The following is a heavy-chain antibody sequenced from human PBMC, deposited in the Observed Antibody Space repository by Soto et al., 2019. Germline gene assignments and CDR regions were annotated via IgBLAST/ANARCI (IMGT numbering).Heavy chain of an antibody. Sequence: SETLSLTCNVSGGSINSGGSYWSWIRHLPGKGLEWIGFIYYTGTTQYNPSLKSRVSISLDTSKTQFSLKLSSVTAADTAVYYCARYNYATLGDSWGQGILVTVSS. CDR2: IYYTGTT. D-gene: IGHD5-18*01. J-gene: IGHJ4*02. V-gene: IGHV4-31*03. CDR1: GGSINSGGSY. CDR3: ARYNYATLGDS.